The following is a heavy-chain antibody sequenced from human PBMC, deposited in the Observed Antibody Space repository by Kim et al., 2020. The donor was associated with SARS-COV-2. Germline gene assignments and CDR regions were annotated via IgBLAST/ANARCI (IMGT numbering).Heavy chain of an antibody. CDR3: ATSYASGSVHTLYYYYYALDV. CDR1: GLTVTTNY. CDR2: MYSGGTT. D-gene: IGHD3-10*01. Sequence: GGSLRLSCAVSGLTVTTNYMNWVRQAPGNGLEWVSIMYSGGTTFYADSVKGRFTISRDSSTNTLHLQMNSLSAEDTAMYYCATSYASGSVHTLYYYYYALDVWGQGTAVTVSS. J-gene: IGHJ6*02. V-gene: IGHV3-53*01.